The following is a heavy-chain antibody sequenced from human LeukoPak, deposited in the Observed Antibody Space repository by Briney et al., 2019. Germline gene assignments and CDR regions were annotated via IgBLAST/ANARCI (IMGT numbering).Heavy chain of an antibody. D-gene: IGHD6-13*01. Sequence: SETLSLTCTVSGGSISSYYWSWIRQPAGKGLEWIGRIYSTGSTNYSPSLKSRVTMSVDTSKNQFSLRLRSVTAADTAVYYCARQIASAGTAGFDFWGQGALVTVSS. CDR2: IYSTGST. V-gene: IGHV4-4*07. CDR3: ARQIASAGTAGFDF. J-gene: IGHJ4*02. CDR1: GGSISSYY.